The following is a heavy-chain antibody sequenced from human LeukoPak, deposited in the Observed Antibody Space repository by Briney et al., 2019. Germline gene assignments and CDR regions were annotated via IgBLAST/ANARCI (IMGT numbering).Heavy chain of an antibody. J-gene: IGHJ3*02. CDR1: GFMFSRYA. CDR3: AKDHAFDI. Sequence: GGSLRLSCAASGFMFSRYAMIWVRQTPGEGLEWVSAITETGAGTYYADSVKGRFTISRDNSKNTLYLQMNSLRAEDTAVYYCAKDHAFDIWGQGTMVTVSS. CDR2: ITETGAGT. V-gene: IGHV3-23*01.